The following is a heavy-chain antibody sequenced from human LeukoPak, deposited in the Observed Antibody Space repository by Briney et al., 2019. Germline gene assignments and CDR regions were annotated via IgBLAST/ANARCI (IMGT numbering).Heavy chain of an antibody. D-gene: IGHD6-19*01. CDR3: ASPSTIGYSSAWYVLADAFDI. Sequence: SETLSLTCAVSGGSISSGGYSWSWIRQPPGKGLEWIGYIYHSGSTYYNPSLKSRVTISVDTSKNQFSLKLSSVTAADTAVYYCASPSTIGYSSAWYVLADAFDIWGQGTMVTVSS. V-gene: IGHV4-30-2*01. J-gene: IGHJ3*02. CDR2: IYHSGST. CDR1: GGSISSGGYS.